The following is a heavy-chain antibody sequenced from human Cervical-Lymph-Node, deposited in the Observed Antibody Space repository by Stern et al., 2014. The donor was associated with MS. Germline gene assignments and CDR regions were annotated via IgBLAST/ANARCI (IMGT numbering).Heavy chain of an antibody. J-gene: IGHJ6*02. V-gene: IGHV6-1*01. D-gene: IGHD6-6*01. CDR3: ARGLSAAARPGYEVMGSYGMDV. Sequence: QVQLQQSGPGLVKPSQTLSLTCAISGDSVSSNSAAWNWIRQSPSRGLEWLGRPYYRSQRDNDYAASVKSRITINPDTSKNQFSLHLNSVTPEDTAVYYCARGLSAAARPGYEVMGSYGMDVWGQGTTVTVSS. CDR2: PYYRSQRDN. CDR1: GDSVSSNSAA.